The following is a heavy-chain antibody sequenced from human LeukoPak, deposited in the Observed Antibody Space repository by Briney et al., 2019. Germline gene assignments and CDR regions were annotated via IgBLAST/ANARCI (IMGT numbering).Heavy chain of an antibody. V-gene: IGHV3-48*03. Sequence: GGSLRLSCAASGFTFSSYEMNWVRQAPGKGLEWVSYISSSGSTIYYADSVKGRFTISRDNAKNSLYLQMNSLRAEDTAVYCCARGGSVYCSSTSCYDGFSSWFDPWGQGTLVTVSS. CDR3: ARGGSVYCSSTSCYDGFSSWFDP. J-gene: IGHJ5*02. CDR2: ISSSGSTI. CDR1: GFTFSSYE. D-gene: IGHD2-2*01.